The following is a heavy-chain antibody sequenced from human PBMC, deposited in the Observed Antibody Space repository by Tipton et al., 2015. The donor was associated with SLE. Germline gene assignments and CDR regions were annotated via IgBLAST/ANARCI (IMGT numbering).Heavy chain of an antibody. CDR3: ARARYCSSPNCYGSHFEY. D-gene: IGHD2-2*01. J-gene: IGHJ4*02. CDR2: IYYTGST. V-gene: IGHV4-59*01. CDR1: GGSISTYY. Sequence: LRLSCTVSGGSISTYYWSWIRQSPEKGLEWIGYIYYTGSTNYNPSLNSRVSISLDTSKKQFSLNLNSVTAADTAVYYCARARYCSSPNCYGSHFEYWGQGTLVTVSS.